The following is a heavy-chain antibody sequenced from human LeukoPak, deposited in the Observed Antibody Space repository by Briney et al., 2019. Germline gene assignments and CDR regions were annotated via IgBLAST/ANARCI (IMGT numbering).Heavy chain of an antibody. CDR3: ARDRYGSGSYYSWYFDL. CDR2: ISSSGSTI. CDR1: GFTFSDYY. V-gene: IGHV3-11*01. D-gene: IGHD3-10*01. J-gene: IGHJ2*01. Sequence: RGSLRLSCAASGFTFSDYYMSWIRQAPGKGLEWVSYISSSGSTIYQADSVKGRFTISRDNAKNSLYLQMNSLRAEDTAVYYCARDRYGSGSYYSWYFDLWGRGTLVTVSS.